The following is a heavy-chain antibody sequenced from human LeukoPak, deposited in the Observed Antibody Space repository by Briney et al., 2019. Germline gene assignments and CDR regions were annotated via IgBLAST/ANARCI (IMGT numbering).Heavy chain of an antibody. CDR3: ERFTRSGDSVY. V-gene: IGHV3-7*04. CDR1: GFTFSSYW. CDR2: IKQDGSEK. D-gene: IGHD7-27*01. Sequence: GGSLRLSCAASGFTFSSYWMSWVRQAPGKGLEWVANIKQDGSEKQYLDSVKGRFAISRDNAENSLYLQMNSLKAEDTAVYYCERFTRSGDSVYWGQGTLVTVSS. J-gene: IGHJ4*02.